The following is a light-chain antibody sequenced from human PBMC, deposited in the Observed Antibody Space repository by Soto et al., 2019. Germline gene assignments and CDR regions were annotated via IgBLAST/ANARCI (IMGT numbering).Light chain of an antibody. Sequence: QSVLTQPTSASGTPGQRVTISCSGSSSNLGSNFVFWYQQLPGAAPKLLISRNNERPSGVPARFSGSKSGTSASLAISGLRSEDEADYHCAAWDDSLSGVVFGGGTQLTVL. CDR3: AAWDDSLSGVV. CDR2: RNN. V-gene: IGLV1-47*01. CDR1: SSNLGSNF. J-gene: IGLJ3*02.